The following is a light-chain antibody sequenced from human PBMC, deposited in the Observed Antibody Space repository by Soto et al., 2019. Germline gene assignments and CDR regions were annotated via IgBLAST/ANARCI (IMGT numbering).Light chain of an antibody. J-gene: IGKJ2*01. CDR1: QGISSY. CDR3: QQLNSYPNT. V-gene: IGKV1-9*01. Sequence: DIQLTQSPSFLSASVGDRVTITCRASQGISSYLAWYQQKPGKAPKLLIYAASTLQSGVPSRFSGSGSGTEFTLTLSNLQPEDFVTYYCQQLNSYPNTFGQGTKLEIK. CDR2: AAS.